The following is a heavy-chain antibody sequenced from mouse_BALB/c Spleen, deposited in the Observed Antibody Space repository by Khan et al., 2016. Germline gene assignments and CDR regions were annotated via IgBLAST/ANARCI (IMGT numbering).Heavy chain of an antibody. V-gene: IGHV1-7*01. CDR2: INPNTGYT. J-gene: IGHJ3*01. CDR3: ARWSYYYGSSYGWFAY. CDR1: GYTFTDYW. D-gene: IGHD1-1*01. Sequence: QVQLQQSGAELAKPGASVKMSCKASGYTFTDYWMHWVKQRPGQGLEWIGYINPNTGYTEYNQKFKDKATLTADKSSSTAYMQLSSLTSEDSAVYYCARWSYYYGSSYGWFAYWGKGTLVTVSA.